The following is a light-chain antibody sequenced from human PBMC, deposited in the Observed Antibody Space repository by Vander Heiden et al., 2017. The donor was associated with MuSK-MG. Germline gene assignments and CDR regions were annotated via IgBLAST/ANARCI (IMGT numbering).Light chain of an antibody. CDR1: QDIKTY. Sequence: DIQLTQSPSALSASVGDRVTITCRASQDIKTYLAWHQQKPGKGPHVLIYGASTLQSGVPSRFSGSGSGAEFNLTISGLQPEDVAVYYCQKDDLMPFTFGPGTKV. J-gene: IGKJ3*01. CDR2: GAS. CDR3: QKDDLMPFT. V-gene: IGKV1-27*01.